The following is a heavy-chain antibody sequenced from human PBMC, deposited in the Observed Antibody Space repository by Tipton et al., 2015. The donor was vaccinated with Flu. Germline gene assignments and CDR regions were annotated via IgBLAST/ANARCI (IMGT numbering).Heavy chain of an antibody. Sequence: SLRLSCAASGFTFDDFAMHWVRQAPGRGLEWVSGVNWNGDDMAYADSVEGRFTISRDNAKHSLYLQMNNLRAEDTASYYCVRENHCSSIRCYHAFDPWGQGTLGTVSS. CDR1: GFTFDDFA. V-gene: IGHV3-9*01. J-gene: IGHJ5*02. CDR3: VRENHCSSIRCYHAFDP. D-gene: IGHD2-2*01. CDR2: VNWNGDDM.